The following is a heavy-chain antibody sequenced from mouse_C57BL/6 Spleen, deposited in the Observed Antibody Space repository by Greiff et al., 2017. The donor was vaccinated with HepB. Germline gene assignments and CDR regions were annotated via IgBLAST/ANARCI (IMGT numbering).Heavy chain of an antibody. CDR3: ARTRRYYFDY. CDR2: INYDGSST. V-gene: IGHV5-16*01. CDR1: GFTFSDYY. Sequence: EVMLVESEGGLVQPGSSMKLSCTASGFTFSDYYMAWVRQVPEKGLEWVANINYDGSSTYYLDSLKSRFIISRDNAKNILYLQMSSLKSEDTATYYCARTRRYYFDYWGQGTTLTVSS. J-gene: IGHJ2*01.